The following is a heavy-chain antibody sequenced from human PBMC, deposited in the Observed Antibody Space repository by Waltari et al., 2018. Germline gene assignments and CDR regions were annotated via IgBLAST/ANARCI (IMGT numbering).Heavy chain of an antibody. J-gene: IGHJ2*01. CDR2: INHSGST. CDR1: GGSFSGYY. Sequence: QVQLQQWGAGLLKPSETLSLTCAVYGGSFSGYYWSWIRQPPGKGLEWIGEINHSGSTNYNPSLKSRVTISVDTSKNQFSLKLSSVTAADTAVYYCARGLMVQGVITYWYFDLWGRGTLVTVSS. V-gene: IGHV4-34*01. CDR3: ARGLMVQGVITYWYFDL. D-gene: IGHD3-10*01.